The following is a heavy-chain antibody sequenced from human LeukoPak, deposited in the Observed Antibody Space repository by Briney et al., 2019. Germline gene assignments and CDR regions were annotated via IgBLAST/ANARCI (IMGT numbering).Heavy chain of an antibody. Sequence: SETLSLTCAVYGGSFSGYYWSWIRQPPGKGLEWIGEINHSGSTNYNPSLKSRVTISVDTSKNQFSLKLSSVTAADTAVYYCADSSGYVDDAFDIWGRGTMVTVSS. CDR1: GGSFSGYY. J-gene: IGHJ3*02. CDR2: INHSGST. D-gene: IGHD3-22*01. CDR3: ADSSGYVDDAFDI. V-gene: IGHV4-34*01.